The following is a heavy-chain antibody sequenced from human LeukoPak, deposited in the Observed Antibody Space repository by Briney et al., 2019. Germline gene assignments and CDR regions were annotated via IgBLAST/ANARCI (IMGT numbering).Heavy chain of an antibody. D-gene: IGHD5-18*01. Sequence: GASVKVSCKASGGTFSSYAISWVRQAPGQGLEWMGGIIPIFGTANYAQKFQGRVTITTDESTSTAYMELSSLRSEDTAVYYCARGDTLGYSYGHRGFDYWGQGTLVTVSS. CDR1: GGTFSSYA. CDR3: ARGDTLGYSYGHRGFDY. CDR2: IIPIFGTA. J-gene: IGHJ4*02. V-gene: IGHV1-69*05.